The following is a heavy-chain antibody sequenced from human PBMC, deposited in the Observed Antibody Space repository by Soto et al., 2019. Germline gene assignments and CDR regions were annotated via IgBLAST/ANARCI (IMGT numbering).Heavy chain of an antibody. CDR2: ISYDGGNK. J-gene: IGHJ4*02. Sequence: GGSLRLSCAASGFTFSSYAMHWVRQAPGKGLEWVAVISYDGGNKYYADSVKGRFTISRDNSKNTLYLQMNSLRAEDTAVYYCASGVDSSGYYYFDYRGQRTPVTVSS. CDR3: ASGVDSSGYYYFDY. V-gene: IGHV3-30-3*01. CDR1: GFTFSSYA. D-gene: IGHD3-22*01.